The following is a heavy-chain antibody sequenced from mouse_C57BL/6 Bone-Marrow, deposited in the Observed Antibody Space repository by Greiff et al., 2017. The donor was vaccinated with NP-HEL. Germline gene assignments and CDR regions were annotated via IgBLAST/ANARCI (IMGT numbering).Heavy chain of an antibody. Sequence: EVQGVESGGGLVQPGGSMKLSCVASGFTFSNYWMNWVRQSPEKGLEWVAQIRLKSDNYATHYAESVKGRFTISRDDSKSSVYLQMNNLRAEDTGIYYCTNLTGFAYWGQGTLVTVSA. CDR3: TNLTGFAY. V-gene: IGHV6-3*01. D-gene: IGHD4-1*01. CDR1: GFTFSNYW. J-gene: IGHJ3*01. CDR2: IRLKSDNYAT.